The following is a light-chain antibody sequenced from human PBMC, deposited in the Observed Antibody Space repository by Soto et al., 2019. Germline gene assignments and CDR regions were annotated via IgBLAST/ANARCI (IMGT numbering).Light chain of an antibody. Sequence: DIQMTQSPSSVSASVGDSVTITCRASQGISSWLAWYQQKPGKAPKLLIYAASSLQSGVPSRLSGSGSGTDFTLTISSLQPEEGATDDRQQANSFPITFGQGTRLEIK. J-gene: IGKJ5*01. CDR3: QQANSFPIT. CDR2: AAS. CDR1: QGISSW. V-gene: IGKV1-12*01.